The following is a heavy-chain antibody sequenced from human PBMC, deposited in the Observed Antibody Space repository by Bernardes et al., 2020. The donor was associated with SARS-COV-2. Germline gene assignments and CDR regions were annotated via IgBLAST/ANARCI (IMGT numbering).Heavy chain of an antibody. CDR1: GGSISSSSYY. J-gene: IGHJ4*02. CDR3: GRQSVRAREFGGDY. V-gene: IGHV4-39*01. D-gene: IGHD1-26*01. CDR2: IYYSGNT. Sequence: SETLSLTCTVSGGSISSSSYYWGWIRQPPGKGLEWIASIYYSGNTYYSPSLKSRVTISVDTSRNQFSLNLSSVTAADTAVYYCGRQSVRAREFGGDYWGQRALVTVSS.